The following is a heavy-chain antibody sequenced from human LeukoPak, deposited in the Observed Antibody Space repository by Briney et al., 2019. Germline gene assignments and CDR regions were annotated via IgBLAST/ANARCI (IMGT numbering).Heavy chain of an antibody. V-gene: IGHV4-4*07. CDR1: GGSISSYY. Sequence: PSESLSLTCTVSGGSISSYYWSWIRQPAGKGLEWIGRIYTSGSTNYNPSLKSRVTMSVDTSKNQFSLKLSSVTAADTAVYYCAREFEPAASQRNFDYWGQGTLVTVSS. D-gene: IGHD2-2*01. CDR2: IYTSGST. J-gene: IGHJ4*02. CDR3: AREFEPAASQRNFDY.